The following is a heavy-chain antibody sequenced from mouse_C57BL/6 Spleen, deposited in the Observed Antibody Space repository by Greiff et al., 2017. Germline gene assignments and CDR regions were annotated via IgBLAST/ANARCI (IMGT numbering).Heavy chain of an antibody. Sequence: VQLKESGPGLVKPSQSLSLTCSVTGYSITSGYYWNWIRQFPGNKLQWMVYISYDGSNNYNPSLNIRISITRDAPKNQFFLKLNSVTTEDTATYYGARGGGLYYEYRCWYFDVGGTGTTVTDSS. CDR3: ARGGGLYYEYRCWYFDV. CDR2: ISYDGSN. D-gene: IGHD2-4*01. CDR1: GYSITSGYY. J-gene: IGHJ1*03. V-gene: IGHV3-6*01.